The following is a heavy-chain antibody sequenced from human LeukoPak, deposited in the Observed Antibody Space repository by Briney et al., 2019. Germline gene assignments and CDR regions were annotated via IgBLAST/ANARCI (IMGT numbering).Heavy chain of an antibody. CDR2: IIGSGGST. V-gene: IGHV3-23*01. CDR3: AKGAVAAKRLSYYYYYMDV. D-gene: IGHD2-15*01. Sequence: GGSLRLSCAASGFTFSSYGMSWVRQTPGRGLEWVSAIIGSGGSTYYADSVKGRFTISRDNSKNTLYLQMNSLRAEDTAVYYCAKGAVAAKRLSYYYYYMDVWGKGTTVTISS. J-gene: IGHJ6*03. CDR1: GFTFSSYG.